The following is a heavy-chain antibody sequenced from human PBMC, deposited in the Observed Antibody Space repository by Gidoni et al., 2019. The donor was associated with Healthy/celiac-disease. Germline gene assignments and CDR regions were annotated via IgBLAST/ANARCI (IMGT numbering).Heavy chain of an antibody. Sequence: QVQLQESGPGLVKPSQTLSLTCTVSGGSISSGGYYWSWIRQHPGKGLEWIGYIYYSGSTYYNPSLKSRVTISVDTSKNQFSLKLSSVTAADTAVYYCARGVPYCSSTSCYEEDNWFDPWGQGTLVTVSS. D-gene: IGHD2-2*01. CDR3: ARGVPYCSSTSCYEEDNWFDP. CDR1: GGSISSGGYY. V-gene: IGHV4-31*03. CDR2: IYYSGST. J-gene: IGHJ5*02.